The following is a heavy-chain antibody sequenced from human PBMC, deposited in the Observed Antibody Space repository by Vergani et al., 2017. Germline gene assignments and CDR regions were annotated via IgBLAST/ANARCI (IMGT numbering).Heavy chain of an antibody. D-gene: IGHD6-19*01. V-gene: IGHV1-18*04. J-gene: IGHJ4*02. Sequence: QVQLVQSGAEVKKPGASVKVSCKASGYTFTSYGISWVRQAPGQGLEWMGWISAYNGNTNYAQKLQGRVTMTTDTSTSTAYIELRSLRSDDTAVYYCARDDSAIAVAADYFDYWGQGTLVTVSS. CDR2: ISAYNGNT. CDR1: GYTFTSYG. CDR3: ARDDSAIAVAADYFDY.